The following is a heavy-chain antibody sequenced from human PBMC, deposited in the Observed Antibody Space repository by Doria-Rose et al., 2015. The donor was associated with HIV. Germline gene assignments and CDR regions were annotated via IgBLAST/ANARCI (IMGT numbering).Heavy chain of an antibody. V-gene: IGHV3-30*02. CDR2: IRYDGSDK. D-gene: IGHD4-17*01. J-gene: IGHJ4*02. Sequence: VQLLESWGGVVKPLGSLRLSCPASQFSFNSYGMHWVRQALGQGLEWVAFIRYDGSDKYYAGSVKGRFTISRDNSKNTLYLQMNSLRTEDTAIYYCAKDAYTRLFYGDPDDWGQGTRVTFS. CDR1: QFSFNSYG. CDR3: AKDAYTRLFYGDPDD.